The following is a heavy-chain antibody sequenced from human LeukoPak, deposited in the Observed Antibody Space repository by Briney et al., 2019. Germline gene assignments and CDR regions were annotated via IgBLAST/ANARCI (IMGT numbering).Heavy chain of an antibody. V-gene: IGHV1-2*02. CDR3: ARDRLHPPDWFDP. Sequence: ASVKVSCTASGYTYTGYYMHWVRQAPGQGLEWMGWINPNSGGTNYAQKFQGRVTMTRDTSISTAYMELSRLRSDDTAVYYCARDRLHPPDWFDPWGQGTLATVSS. CDR2: INPNSGGT. CDR1: GYTYTGYY. J-gene: IGHJ5*02.